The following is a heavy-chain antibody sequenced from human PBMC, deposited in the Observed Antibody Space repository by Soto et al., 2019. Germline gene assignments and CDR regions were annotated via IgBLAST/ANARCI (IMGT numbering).Heavy chain of an antibody. CDR3: ARLGSSGWYQGYYFDY. CDR2: IKSSGST. V-gene: IGHV4-39*01. Sequence: QLQLQESGPGLVMPSETLSLICTVSGGSITRNDHYWGWIRQSPGKGLEWIGDIKSSGSTNYNLSLKRRVSMWVETSKNQFSLKMNSVTAADTAVYYCARLGSSGWYQGYYFDYWGQGTLVTVSS. D-gene: IGHD6-19*01. CDR1: GGSITRNDHY. J-gene: IGHJ4*02.